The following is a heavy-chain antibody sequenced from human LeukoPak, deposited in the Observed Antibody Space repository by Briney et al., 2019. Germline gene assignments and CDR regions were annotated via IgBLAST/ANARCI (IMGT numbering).Heavy chain of an antibody. CDR1: GYTFTSYD. D-gene: IGHD6-13*01. Sequence: ASVKVSCKASGYTFTSYDINWVRQATGQGLEWMGWINPNSGGTNYAQKFQGRVTMTRDTSISTAYMELSRLRSDDTAVYYCARAIAAAGTGYYYYMDVWGKGTTVTISS. CDR3: ARAIAAAGTGYYYYMDV. V-gene: IGHV1-2*02. CDR2: INPNSGGT. J-gene: IGHJ6*03.